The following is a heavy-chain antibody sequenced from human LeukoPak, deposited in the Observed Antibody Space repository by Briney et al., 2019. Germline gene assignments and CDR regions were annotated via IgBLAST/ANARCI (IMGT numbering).Heavy chain of an antibody. J-gene: IGHJ6*03. D-gene: IGHD3-10*01. V-gene: IGHV1-18*01. Sequence: ASVKVSCKASGYTFSSYDISWVRQAPGQGLEWMGWISAYNGNTNYAQKLQGRVTMTTDTSTSTAYMELRSLRSDDTAVYYCARVGQFDYGSGGDPYYMDVWGKGTTVTISS. CDR1: GYTFSSYD. CDR2: ISAYNGNT. CDR3: ARVGQFDYGSGGDPYYMDV.